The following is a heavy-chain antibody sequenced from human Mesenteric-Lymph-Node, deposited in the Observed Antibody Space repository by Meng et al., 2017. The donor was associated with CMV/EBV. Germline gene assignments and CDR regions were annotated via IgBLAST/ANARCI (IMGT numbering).Heavy chain of an antibody. V-gene: IGHV5-51*01. CDR3: ARFKQLVARNWLDP. Sequence: KGCGYPFTNYWLSWGRQVPGKGLEFMGIIYPGDSDTRYTPSFQGQVTISADKSISTAYLQWSSLKASDTATYYCARFKQLVARNWLDPWGQGTLVTVSS. CDR1: GYPFTNYW. CDR2: IYPGDSDT. J-gene: IGHJ5*02. D-gene: IGHD6-13*01.